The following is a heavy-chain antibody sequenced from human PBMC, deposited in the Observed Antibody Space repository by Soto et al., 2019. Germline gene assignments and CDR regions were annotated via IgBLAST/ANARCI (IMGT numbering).Heavy chain of an antibody. Sequence: QVQLQESGPGLVEPSGTLSLTCGVSGDSFSSSNWWTWIRQPPGKGLEWIGDILHTGHTDYSPSLRSRITISIDTSTQEFSLHLTSVTATDTAVYYCARSPHRVDGKWFFDYWGPGALVTVSS. V-gene: IGHV4-4*02. CDR2: ILHTGHT. D-gene: IGHD3-22*01. CDR1: GDSFSSSNW. J-gene: IGHJ4*02. CDR3: ARSPHRVDGKWFFDY.